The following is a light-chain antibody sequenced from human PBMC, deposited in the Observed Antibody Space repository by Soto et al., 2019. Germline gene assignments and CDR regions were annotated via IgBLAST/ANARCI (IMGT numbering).Light chain of an antibody. V-gene: IGKV3-15*01. CDR2: GAS. Sequence: EIVMTQSPATLSVSPGERATLSCRASQSVGSNLAWYQQKPGQAPRLLIYGASTRATGIPARFSGSGSGTEFTLTISSLQSEDFAVYSCQQYNDWPPLTFGGGTKVDIK. J-gene: IGKJ4*01. CDR3: QQYNDWPPLT. CDR1: QSVGSN.